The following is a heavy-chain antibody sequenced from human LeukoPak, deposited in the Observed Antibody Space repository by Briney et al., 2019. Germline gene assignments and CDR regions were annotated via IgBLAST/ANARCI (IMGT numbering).Heavy chain of an antibody. CDR3: ARDRDIIGGYGMDV. D-gene: IGHD5-12*01. Sequence: PGRSLRLSCVASGFTFSSYAMHWVRQAPGKGLEWVAVISYDGSNKYYADSVKGRFTISRDNSKNTLYLQMNSLRAEDTAVYYCARDRDIIGGYGMDVWGQGTTVTVSS. CDR1: GFTFSSYA. CDR2: ISYDGSNK. J-gene: IGHJ6*02. V-gene: IGHV3-30-3*01.